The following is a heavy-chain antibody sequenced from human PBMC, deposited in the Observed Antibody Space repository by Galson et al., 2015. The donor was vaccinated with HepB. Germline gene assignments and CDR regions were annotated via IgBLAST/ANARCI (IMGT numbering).Heavy chain of an antibody. V-gene: IGHV1-69*13. CDR3: AKSKGNDYGDLDY. CDR1: GGTFSRYA. D-gene: IGHD4-17*01. J-gene: IGHJ4*02. CDR2: IIPIFGTA. Sequence: SVKVSCKASGGTFSRYAISWVRQAPGQGLEWMGGIIPIFGTANYAQKFQGRVTITADESTSTAYMELSSLRSEDTAVYYCAKSKGNDYGDLDYWGQGTLVTVSS.